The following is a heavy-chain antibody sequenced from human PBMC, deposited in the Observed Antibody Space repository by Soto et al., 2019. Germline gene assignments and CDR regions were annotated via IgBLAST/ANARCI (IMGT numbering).Heavy chain of an antibody. D-gene: IGHD1-26*01. CDR1: GFTFSSYG. J-gene: IGHJ6*02. CDR3: AKPAFTPSGSYYYYGMDV. CDR2: ISYDGSNK. Sequence: PGGSLRLSCAASGFTFSSYGMHWVRQAPGKGLEWVAVISYDGSNKYYADSVKGRFTISRDNSKNTLYLQMNSLRAEDTAVYYCAKPAFTPSGSYYYYGMDVWGQGTTVTVSS. V-gene: IGHV3-30*18.